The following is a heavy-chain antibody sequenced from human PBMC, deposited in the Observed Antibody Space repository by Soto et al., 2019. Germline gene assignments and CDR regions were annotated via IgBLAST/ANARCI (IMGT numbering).Heavy chain of an antibody. D-gene: IGHD5-18*01. CDR2: ISESGDST. Sequence: GGSLRLSCAASGFTFSSYAMIWVRQAPGKGLEWVSSISESGDSTSYAESVRGRFTISRDDSKNTLYLQMNSLRAEDTAIYSCAKSRIQGWTKGLYDHWGQGTLVTVSS. V-gene: IGHV3-23*01. CDR1: GFTFSSYA. CDR3: AKSRIQGWTKGLYDH. J-gene: IGHJ4*02.